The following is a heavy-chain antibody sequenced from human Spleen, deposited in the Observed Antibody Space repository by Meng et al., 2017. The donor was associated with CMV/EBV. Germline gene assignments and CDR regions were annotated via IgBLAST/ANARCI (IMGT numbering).Heavy chain of an antibody. Sequence: SLTLSCAGSGFTFNSYAMHWVRQAPGKGLEWVAVIWYDGSNEYYADSVKGRFTISRDDSKNTLYLQMNSLRAEDTAVYYCARGGFDPWGQGTLVTVSS. J-gene: IGHJ5*02. CDR3: ARGGFDP. CDR2: IWYDGSNE. CDR1: GFTFNSYA. V-gene: IGHV3-33*08.